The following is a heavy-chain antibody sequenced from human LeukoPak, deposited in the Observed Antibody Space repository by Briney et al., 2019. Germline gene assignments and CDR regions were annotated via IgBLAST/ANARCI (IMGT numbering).Heavy chain of an antibody. V-gene: IGHV3-9*01. CDR1: GFTFDDYA. CDR3: AKALSSTSCFDY. Sequence: GGSLRLSCAASGFTFDDYAMHWVRQASGKGLEWVSGISWNSGSIGYADSVKGRFTISRDNAKNSLYLQMNSLRAEDTALYYCAKALSSTSCFDYWGQGTLVTVSS. CDR2: ISWNSGSI. D-gene: IGHD2-2*01. J-gene: IGHJ4*02.